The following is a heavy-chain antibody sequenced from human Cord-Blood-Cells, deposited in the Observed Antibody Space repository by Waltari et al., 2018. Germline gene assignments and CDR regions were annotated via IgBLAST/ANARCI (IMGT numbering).Heavy chain of an antibody. CDR3: ARGDMVQGVFDY. CDR2: IYYSGST. V-gene: IGHV4-30-4*01. Sequence: WSWIRQPPGKGLEWIGYIYYSGSTYYNPSLKSRVTISVDTSKNQFSLKLSSVTAADTAVYYCARGDMVQGVFDYWGQGTLSPSPQ. D-gene: IGHD3-10*01. J-gene: IGHJ4*02.